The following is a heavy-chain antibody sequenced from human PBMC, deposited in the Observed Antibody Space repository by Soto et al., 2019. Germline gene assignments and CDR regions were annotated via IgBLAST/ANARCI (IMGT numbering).Heavy chain of an antibody. CDR3: AKSDNVVANNGSDP. Sequence: VSCRASGRTFSSYAISWVREAPGQGLEWMGGIVPMFGTANYAQKFQGRVTMSADESTSTAYMELSILRSEDTAVYYCAKSDNVVANNGSDPWGKGTLVTVSP. D-gene: IGHD5-12*01. CDR1: GRTFSSYA. CDR2: IVPMFGTA. J-gene: IGHJ5*02. V-gene: IGHV1-69*01.